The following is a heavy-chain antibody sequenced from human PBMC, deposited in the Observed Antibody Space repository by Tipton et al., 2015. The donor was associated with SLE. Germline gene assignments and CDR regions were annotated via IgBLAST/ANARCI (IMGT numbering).Heavy chain of an antibody. Sequence: LRLSCAVYGGSFSGYYWSWIRQPPGKGLEWIGEINHGGSTNYNPSLKSRVTISVDTSKNQFSLKLSSVTAADTAVYYRARAYYYDSSGYYYRGAFDIWGQGTMVTVSS. CDR1: GGSFSGYY. J-gene: IGHJ3*02. CDR2: INHGGST. CDR3: ARAYYYDSSGYYYRGAFDI. V-gene: IGHV4-34*01. D-gene: IGHD3-22*01.